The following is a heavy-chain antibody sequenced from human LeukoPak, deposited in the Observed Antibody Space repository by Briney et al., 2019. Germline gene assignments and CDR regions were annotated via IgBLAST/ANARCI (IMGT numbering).Heavy chain of an antibody. CDR3: ATLSDYRGSRPFDI. V-gene: IGHV1-18*01. CDR2: ISGYNGNT. J-gene: IGHJ3*02. CDR1: GYTFTSYG. Sequence: GASVKVSCKASGYTFTSYGISWVRQAPGQGLEWMGWISGYNGNTNYAQKLQGRVTMTTDTSTSTAFMELRSLTSGDTAVYYCATLSDYRGSRPFDIWGQGTMVTVSS. D-gene: IGHD4-23*01.